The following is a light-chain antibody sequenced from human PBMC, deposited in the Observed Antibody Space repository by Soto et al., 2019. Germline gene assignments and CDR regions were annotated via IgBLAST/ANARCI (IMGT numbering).Light chain of an antibody. CDR1: QDITNY. CDR3: QQSYSTPRA. Sequence: DIQMTQSPSSLSASVGGRVTITCQASQDITNYLNWCQQKPGKAPKLLIYDASNLETGVPSRFSGSGSGTDFTLTISSLQPEDFATYYCQQSYSTPRAFGQGTKVEIK. V-gene: IGKV1-39*01. J-gene: IGKJ1*01. CDR2: DAS.